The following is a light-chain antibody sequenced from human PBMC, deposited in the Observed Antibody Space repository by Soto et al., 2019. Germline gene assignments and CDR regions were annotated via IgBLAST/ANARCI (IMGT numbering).Light chain of an antibody. V-gene: IGKV1-27*01. Sequence: DVQMTQSPSSLSASVGDTVTITCRASQGIAFYLAWFQQRPGKAPNLLISAASNLQSGVPSRFSGSGSGTDFTLTISSLQPEDVATYYCQKYDTAPFTFGLGTRVEVK. J-gene: IGKJ3*01. CDR3: QKYDTAPFT. CDR1: QGIAFY. CDR2: AAS.